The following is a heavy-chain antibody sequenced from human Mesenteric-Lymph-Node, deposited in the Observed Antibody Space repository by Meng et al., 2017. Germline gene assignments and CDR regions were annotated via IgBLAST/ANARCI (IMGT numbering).Heavy chain of an antibody. CDR2: INHSGST. J-gene: IGHJ2*01. Sequence: QVQLLQGGAGLLKPSETLSLTCAVYGGSFSGYYWSWIRQPPGKGLEWIGEINHSGSTNYNPSLKSRVTISVDTSKNQFSLKLSSVTAADTAVYYCARGYYDSSGYGYWYFDLWGRGTLVTVSS. D-gene: IGHD3-22*01. CDR3: ARGYYDSSGYGYWYFDL. CDR1: GGSFSGYY. V-gene: IGHV4-34*01.